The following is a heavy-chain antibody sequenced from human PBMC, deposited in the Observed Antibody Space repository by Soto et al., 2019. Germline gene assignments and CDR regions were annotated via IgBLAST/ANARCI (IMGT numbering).Heavy chain of an antibody. CDR1: GGSISSSRYY. CDR2: IYYSGST. CDR3: ARSMTTVVTLDD. D-gene: IGHD4-17*01. V-gene: IGHV4-39*01. Sequence: SETLSLTCTVSGGSISSSRYYWGWIRQPPGKGLEWIGSIYYSGSTYYNPSLKSRVTISVDTSKNQFSLKLSSVTAADTAVYDCARSMTTVVTLDDWGQGTLVTVSS. J-gene: IGHJ4*02.